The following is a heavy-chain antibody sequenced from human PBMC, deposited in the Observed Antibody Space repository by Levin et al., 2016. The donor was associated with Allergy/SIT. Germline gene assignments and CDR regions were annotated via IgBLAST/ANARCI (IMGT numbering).Heavy chain of an antibody. Sequence: GESLKISCQVSGYSFNTHWIGWVRQMPGKGLEWMGITYPGDSDTRYSPSFQGQVTISADKSINTAYLQWSSLKASDTAMYYCARRVDSGKAFDIWGLGTMVTVSS. J-gene: IGHJ3*02. CDR1: GYSFNTHW. V-gene: IGHV5-51*01. CDR2: TYPGDSDT. CDR3: ARRVDSGKAFDI. D-gene: IGHD1-26*01.